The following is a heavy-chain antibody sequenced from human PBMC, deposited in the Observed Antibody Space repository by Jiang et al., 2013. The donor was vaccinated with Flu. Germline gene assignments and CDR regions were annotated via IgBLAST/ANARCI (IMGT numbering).Heavy chain of an antibody. CDR2: IYDSGST. CDR3: ARAQKYSGFELPYFDF. Sequence: PGLVKPSGTLSLTCTVSGGSFTSSSYYWVWIRQPPGKGLEWIGSIYDSGSTYYNPALKSRVIMSVDTSKNQFSLRLSSVTAADTAVYYCARAQKYSGFELPYFDFWGQGTLVTVSS. CDR1: GGSFTSSSYY. J-gene: IGHJ4*02. D-gene: IGHD5-12*01. V-gene: IGHV4-39*07.